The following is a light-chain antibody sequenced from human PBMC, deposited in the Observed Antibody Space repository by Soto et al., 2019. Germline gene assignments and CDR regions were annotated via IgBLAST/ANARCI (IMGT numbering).Light chain of an antibody. CDR1: SSDVGGYHY. J-gene: IGLJ2*01. V-gene: IGLV2-8*01. CDR2: EVT. Sequence: QSALTQPPSASGSPGQSVTISCTGTSSDVGGYHYVSWYQQHPGKAPKLMIHEVTKRPSGVPDRFSGSKSGNTASLTVSGLQGEDEAEYYCSSYAGSNNLVFGGGTKRTVL. CDR3: SSYAGSNNLV.